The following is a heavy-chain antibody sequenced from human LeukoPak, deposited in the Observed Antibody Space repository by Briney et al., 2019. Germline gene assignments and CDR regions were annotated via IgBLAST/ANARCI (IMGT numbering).Heavy chain of an antibody. CDR1: GFTFSSYG. V-gene: IGHV3-33*03. CDR3: AKDIRNYEPLSAY. CDR2: IWYDGSNK. Sequence: PGGSLRLSCAASGFTFSSYGMHWVRQAPGKGLEWVAVIWYDGSNKYYADSVKGRFTISRDNSKNSLYLQMNSLRTEDTALYYCAKDIRNYEPLSAYWGQGTLVTVSS. D-gene: IGHD1-14*01. J-gene: IGHJ4*02.